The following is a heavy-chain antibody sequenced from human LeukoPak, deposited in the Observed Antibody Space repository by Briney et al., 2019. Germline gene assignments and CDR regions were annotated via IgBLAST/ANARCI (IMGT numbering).Heavy chain of an antibody. Sequence: GGSLRLSCAVSGLTFSRYAMSWVRQAPGKGLEWVSAISGSGGSTYYADSVKGRFTISRDNSKNTLYLQMNSLRAEDTAVSYCAKDRGIAAAGMAWGQGTLVTVSS. D-gene: IGHD6-13*01. CDR1: GLTFSRYA. CDR3: AKDRGIAAAGMA. J-gene: IGHJ5*02. CDR2: ISGSGGST. V-gene: IGHV3-23*01.